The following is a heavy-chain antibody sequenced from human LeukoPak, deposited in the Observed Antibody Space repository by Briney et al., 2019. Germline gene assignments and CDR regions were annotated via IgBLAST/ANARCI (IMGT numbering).Heavy chain of an antibody. Sequence: GASVKVSCKVSGYTLTESSMHWVRQAPGKGLEWMGGFDPEDGETIYAQKFQGRVTMTEDTSTDTAYMELSSLRSEDTAVYYCATERRLGYSGYPEGPSGYYYYMDVWGKGTTVTVSS. D-gene: IGHD5-12*01. CDR3: ATERRLGYSGYPEGPSGYYYYMDV. J-gene: IGHJ6*03. V-gene: IGHV1-24*01. CDR2: FDPEDGET. CDR1: GYTLTESS.